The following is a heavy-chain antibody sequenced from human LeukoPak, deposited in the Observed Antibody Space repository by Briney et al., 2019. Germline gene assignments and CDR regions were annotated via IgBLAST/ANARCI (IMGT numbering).Heavy chain of an antibody. CDR1: GFTFSNAW. CDR2: ISGSGGNT. Sequence: GGSLRLSCAASGFTFSNAWMSWVRQAPGKGLEWVSVISGSGGNTYYADSVKGRFTISRDNSKNTLYLQMNSLRPEDTAVYYCAKASGGNVVYWGQRTLVTVSS. CDR3: AKASGGNVVY. D-gene: IGHD4-23*01. J-gene: IGHJ4*02. V-gene: IGHV3-23*01.